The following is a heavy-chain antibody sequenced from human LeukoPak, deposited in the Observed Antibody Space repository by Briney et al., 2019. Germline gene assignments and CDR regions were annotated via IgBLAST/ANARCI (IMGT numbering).Heavy chain of an antibody. V-gene: IGHV3-23*01. J-gene: IGHJ4*02. Sequence: GGSLRLSCAASGFTFSSYDMNWVRQAPGKGLEWVSFISSSGGNTYYADSVKGRVTISRDNSKNTLYLQMNSLRAEDTAVYYCAKAKGDGSYYGFDYWGQGTLVTVSS. CDR3: AKAKGDGSYYGFDY. D-gene: IGHD2-15*01. CDR2: ISSSGGNT. CDR1: GFTFSSYD.